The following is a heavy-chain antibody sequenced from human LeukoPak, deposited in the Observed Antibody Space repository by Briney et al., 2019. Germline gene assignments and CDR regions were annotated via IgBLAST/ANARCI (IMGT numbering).Heavy chain of an antibody. J-gene: IGHJ4*02. D-gene: IGHD5-12*01. CDR3: ARHSSGGYGLGY. CDR2: INPNSGGT. Sequence: GASVKVSRKASGYTFTGYHMHWVRQAPGQGLEWMGWINPNSGGTNYAQKFQGRVTMTRDTSISTAYMELSRLRSDDTAVYYCARHSSGGYGLGYWGQGTLVTVSS. CDR1: GYTFTGYH. V-gene: IGHV1-2*02.